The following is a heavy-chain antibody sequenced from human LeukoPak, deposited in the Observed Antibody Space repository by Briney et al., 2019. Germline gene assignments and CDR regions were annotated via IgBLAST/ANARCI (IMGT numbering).Heavy chain of an antibody. CDR3: ARDRPLLRFLTPVSGGHLYGMDV. V-gene: IGHV1-46*01. CDR1: GYTFTSYY. D-gene: IGHD3-3*01. CDR2: INPSGGST. Sequence: ASVKVSCKASGYTFTSYYMHWVRQAPGQGLEWMGIINPSGGSTGYAQKFQGRVTMTRDTSTSTVYMELSSLRSEDTAVYYRARDRPLLRFLTPVSGGHLYGMDVWGQGTTVTVSS. J-gene: IGHJ6*02.